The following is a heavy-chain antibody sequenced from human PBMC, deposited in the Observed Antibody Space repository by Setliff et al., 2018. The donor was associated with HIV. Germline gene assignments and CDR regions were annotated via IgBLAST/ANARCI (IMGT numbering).Heavy chain of an antibody. J-gene: IGHJ6*03. D-gene: IGHD6-6*01. CDR2: IYYSGTT. CDR3: ASEAWTSYRSSSGYYYYYMDV. V-gene: IGHV4-61*01. CDR1: GDSVSSASYY. Sequence: SETLSLTCTVSGDSVSSASYYWSWIRRPPGKGLEWIGYIYYSGTTKYNPSLKSRVTISVDTSKNQFSLKLSSVTAADTAVYYCASEAWTSYRSSSGYYYYYMDVWGKGTTVTV.